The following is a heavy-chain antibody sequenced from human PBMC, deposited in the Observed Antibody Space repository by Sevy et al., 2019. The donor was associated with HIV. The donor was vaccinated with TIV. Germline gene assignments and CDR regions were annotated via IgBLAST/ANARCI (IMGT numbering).Heavy chain of an antibody. V-gene: IGHV1-2*02. CDR2: INPNSGGT. J-gene: IGHJ6*02. CDR3: ARDLRVGCGGDCYSHYYGMDV. Sequence: ASVKVSCKASGYTFTGYYMHWVRQAPGQGLEWMGWINPNSGGTNYAQKFQGRVTMTRDTSISTAYMELSRLRSDDTAVYYCARDLRVGCGGDCYSHYYGMDVWGQGTSVTVSS. D-gene: IGHD2-21*02. CDR1: GYTFTGYY.